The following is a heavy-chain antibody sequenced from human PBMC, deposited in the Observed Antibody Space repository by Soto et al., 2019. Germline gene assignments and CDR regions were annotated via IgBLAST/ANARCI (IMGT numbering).Heavy chain of an antibody. D-gene: IGHD3-3*01. CDR2: ISSSGSTI. Sequence: PGGSLRLSCAASGFTFSSYEMNWVRQAPGKGLEWVSYISSSGSTIYYADSVKGRFTISRDNAKNSLYLQMNSLRAEDTAVYYCARRLYYDFWSGLPLPYYYGMDVWGQGTTVTVSS. J-gene: IGHJ6*02. CDR3: ARRLYYDFWSGLPLPYYYGMDV. CDR1: GFTFSSYE. V-gene: IGHV3-48*03.